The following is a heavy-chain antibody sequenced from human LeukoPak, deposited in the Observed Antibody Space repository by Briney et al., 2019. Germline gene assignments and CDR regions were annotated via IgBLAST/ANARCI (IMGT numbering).Heavy chain of an antibody. CDR2: INPNSGGT. CDR1: GYTFTGYY. D-gene: IGHD2-15*01. J-gene: IGHJ6*03. V-gene: IGHV1-2*02. CDR3: ARGGLLFHYYYYMDV. Sequence: ASVKVSCKASGYTFTGYYMHWVRQAPGQGLEWMGWINPNSGGTNYAQKFQGRVTMTRDTSISTAYMELSRLRSDDTAVYYCARGGLLFHYYYYMDVWGKGTTVTISS.